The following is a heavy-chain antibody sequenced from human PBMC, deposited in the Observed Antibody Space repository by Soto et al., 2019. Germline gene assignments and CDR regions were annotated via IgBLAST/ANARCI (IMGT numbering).Heavy chain of an antibody. CDR1: GFTFTNSA. Sequence: QVQVVQSGPEVRNPGTSVKVSCKTSGFTFTNSAVQWVRQAREQRLEWIGWIGVRNGDTNYLQNLQGRVTITRDTATGTAYMELSGLRSEDTAMYYCAAEIYSGGDCCHFDYWGQGTLVTVSS. CDR2: IGVRNGDT. CDR3: AAEIYSGGDCCHFDY. J-gene: IGHJ4*02. V-gene: IGHV1-58*01. D-gene: IGHD2-21*01.